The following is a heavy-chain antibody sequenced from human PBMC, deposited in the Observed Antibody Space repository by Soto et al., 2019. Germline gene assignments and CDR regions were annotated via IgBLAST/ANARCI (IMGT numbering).Heavy chain of an antibody. CDR2: ISGSAGST. V-gene: IGHV3-23*01. CDR1: GFTFTTYA. D-gene: IGHD6-6*01. Sequence: EVQLLESGGGLVQPGGSLRLSCAASGFTFTTYAMSWVRQAPGKGLEWVSAISGSAGSTYYADSVKGRFTISRDNSKNTLSLQTNSLRAEDTAVYYCAKNWDTTFSSSSHWGQGTLVSVSS. J-gene: IGHJ4*02. CDR3: AKNWDTTFSSSSH.